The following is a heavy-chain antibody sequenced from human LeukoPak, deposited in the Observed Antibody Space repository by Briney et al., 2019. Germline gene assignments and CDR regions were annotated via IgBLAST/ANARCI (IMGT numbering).Heavy chain of an antibody. CDR1: GFTFTQYW. D-gene: IGHD5-12*01. CDR3: ARGGYSFDY. V-gene: IGHV3-7*01. Sequence: SGGSLRLSCVASGFTFTQYWMTWVRQAPGKGLEWVARLHPNGSERNYVGSVEGRFTAFGDNAKSSLFLQMHSLRVEDTAVYYCARGGYSFDYLGQGTLVTVPS. CDR2: LHPNGSER. J-gene: IGHJ4*02.